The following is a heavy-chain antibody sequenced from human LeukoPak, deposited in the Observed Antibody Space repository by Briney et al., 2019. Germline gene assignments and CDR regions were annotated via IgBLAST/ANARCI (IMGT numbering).Heavy chain of an antibody. V-gene: IGHV4-59*01. CDR2: IYYSGST. CDR3: ARHPEYYDILTGYRYYFDY. Sequence: SETLSLTCTVSGDSIGSYYWSWIRQPPGKGLEWIWYIYYSGSTNYNPSLNSRVTISVDTSRNQFSLKVRSVTAADTAVYYCARHPEYYDILTGYRYYFDYWGQGTLVPVSS. J-gene: IGHJ4*02. CDR1: GDSIGSYY. D-gene: IGHD3-9*01.